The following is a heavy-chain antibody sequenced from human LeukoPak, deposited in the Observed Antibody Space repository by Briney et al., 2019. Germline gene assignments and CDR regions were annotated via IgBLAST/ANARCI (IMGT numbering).Heavy chain of an antibody. D-gene: IGHD4-11*01. CDR1: GFTVSTNY. J-gene: IGHJ4*02. CDR2: IYRAGDT. Sequence: PGGSLRLSCAASGFTVSTNYMSWVRQAPGKGLEWVSIIYRAGDTLYADSVKGRFTISRHSSENTVFLQMNSLRAEDTAVYYCARAPTITTIYDYWGQGTLVTVSS. CDR3: ARAPTITTIYDY. V-gene: IGHV3-53*04.